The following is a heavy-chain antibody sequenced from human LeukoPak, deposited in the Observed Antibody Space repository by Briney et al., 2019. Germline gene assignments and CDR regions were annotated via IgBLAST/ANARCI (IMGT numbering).Heavy chain of an antibody. Sequence: SETLSLTCTVPGGSIKSYYWSWIRQPPGTGLEWIGYISYNGSTNYNPSLKSRVTISVDTSKNQFSLKLSSVTAADTAVYYCARVWNYYYYYYMDVWGKGTTVTVSS. CDR2: ISYNGST. CDR3: ARVWNYYYYYYMDV. CDR1: GGSIKSYY. D-gene: IGHD3-10*01. J-gene: IGHJ6*03. V-gene: IGHV4-59*01.